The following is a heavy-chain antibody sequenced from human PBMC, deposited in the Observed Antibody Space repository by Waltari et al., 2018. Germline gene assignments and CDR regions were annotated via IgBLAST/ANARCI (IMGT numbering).Heavy chain of an antibody. D-gene: IGHD3-10*01. CDR3: ARGYDGSGSSYLFDQ. CDR1: GFTFSNYW. Sequence: DVQLVESGGNLVQPGGSLRLSCAASGFTFSNYWMHWVRQAPGKGLVVVASVYSDGSGVKYADSVKDRFTISRDNAENTLYLQMNRLRVEDTAVYYCARGYDGSGSSYLFDQWGQGTLVTVSS. V-gene: IGHV3-74*03. J-gene: IGHJ4*02. CDR2: VYSDGSGV.